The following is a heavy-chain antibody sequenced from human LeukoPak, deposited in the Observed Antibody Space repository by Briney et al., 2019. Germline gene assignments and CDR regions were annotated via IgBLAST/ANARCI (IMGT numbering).Heavy chain of an antibody. J-gene: IGHJ4*02. CDR1: GFTFSSYA. CDR3: AKVITYFYDRSGYSPLGY. CDR2: ISGSGGST. Sequence: PGGSLRLSCAASGFTFSSYAMSWVRQAPGKGLECVSAISGSGGSTYYADSVKGRFTISRDNSKNALYLQMNSLRAEDTAVYYCAKVITYFYDRSGYSPLGYWRQGTLVTVSS. V-gene: IGHV3-23*01. D-gene: IGHD3-22*01.